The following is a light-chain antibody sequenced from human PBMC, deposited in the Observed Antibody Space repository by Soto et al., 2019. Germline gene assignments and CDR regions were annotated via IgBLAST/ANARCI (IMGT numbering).Light chain of an antibody. J-gene: IGKJ1*01. CDR3: QQYNNWPPLWT. CDR1: QSVSSN. Sequence: EIVMTQSPATLSVSPGERATLSCRASQSVSSNLAWYQQKPGQAPRLLIYGASTRATGIPARFSGSGSGTEFTLTFISLQSEDFAVYYCQQYNNWPPLWTFGQGTKV. V-gene: IGKV3-15*01. CDR2: GAS.